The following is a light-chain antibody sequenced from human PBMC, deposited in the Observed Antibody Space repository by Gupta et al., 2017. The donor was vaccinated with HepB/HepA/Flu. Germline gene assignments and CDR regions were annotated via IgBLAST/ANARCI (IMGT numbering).Light chain of an antibody. Sequence: EIVLTQSPGTLSLSPGERATLSCRASQSVSSSYLAWYQQKPGEAPRLLIYGASSRATGMPDRFSCSGSGTDFTRTMSSLEPEDFAVYYCQQYSSALLLGQGTKVEIK. CDR1: QSVSSSY. V-gene: IGKV3-20*01. J-gene: IGKJ1*01. CDR2: GAS. CDR3: QQYSSALL.